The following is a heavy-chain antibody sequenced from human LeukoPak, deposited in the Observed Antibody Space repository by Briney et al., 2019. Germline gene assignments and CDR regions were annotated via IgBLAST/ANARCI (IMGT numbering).Heavy chain of an antibody. J-gene: IGHJ5*02. Sequence: PGGTLRLSCAASGITVSTYGMSWVRQAPGKGLEWVSGISWNSGSIGYADSVKGRFTISRDNAKNSLYLQMNSLRAEDMALYYCAKGRHSSGWPSGGFDPWGQGTLVTVSS. CDR2: ISWNSGSI. V-gene: IGHV3-9*03. CDR3: AKGRHSSGWPSGGFDP. D-gene: IGHD6-19*01. CDR1: GITVSTYG.